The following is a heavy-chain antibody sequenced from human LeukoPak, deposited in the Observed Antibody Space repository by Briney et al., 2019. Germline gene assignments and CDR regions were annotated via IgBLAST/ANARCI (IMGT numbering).Heavy chain of an antibody. CDR2: ISSGGNT. Sequence: PGGSLRLSCAASGFTVSSNYMSWVRQAPGKGLEWVSAISSGGNTYYADSVKGRFTISRDSSKNTLYLQMNSLRAEDTAVYYRARGYNYALILWGQGTLVTVSS. D-gene: IGHD5-18*01. CDR1: GFTVSSNY. V-gene: IGHV3-66*01. CDR3: ARGYNYALIL. J-gene: IGHJ4*02.